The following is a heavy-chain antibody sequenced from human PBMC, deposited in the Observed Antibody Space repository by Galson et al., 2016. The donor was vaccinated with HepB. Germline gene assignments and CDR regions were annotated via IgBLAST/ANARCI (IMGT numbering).Heavy chain of an antibody. CDR2: ISGSGVTT. V-gene: IGHV3-23*01. J-gene: IGHJ6*03. Sequence: SLRLSCAGSGFTFSKHAVSWVRQAPGKGLEWVSGISGSGVTTSYADSVEGRFTVSRDNSKNTLYLQMNSLRVDDTAVYYCARSEAPSYFYFMDGWGKGTTVTVSS. CDR1: GFTFSKHA. CDR3: ARSEAPSYFYFMDG.